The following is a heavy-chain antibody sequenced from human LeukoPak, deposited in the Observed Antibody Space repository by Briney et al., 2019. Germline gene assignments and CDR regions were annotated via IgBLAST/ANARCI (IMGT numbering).Heavy chain of an antibody. J-gene: IGHJ5*02. CDR2: VYYTGST. CDR1: GGSISSYY. V-gene: IGHV4-59*12. CDR3: ATRTTEMATIKGNNWFDP. Sequence: SETLSLTCTVSGGSISSYYWSWVRQPPGKGLEWIGFVYYTGSTNYSPSLKSRVTISVDTSKNQFSLKLSSVTAADTAVYYCATRTTEMATIKGNNWFDPWGQGTLVTVSS. D-gene: IGHD5-24*01.